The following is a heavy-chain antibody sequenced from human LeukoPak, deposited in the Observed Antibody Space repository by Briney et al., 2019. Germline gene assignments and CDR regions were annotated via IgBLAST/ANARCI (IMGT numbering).Heavy chain of an antibody. D-gene: IGHD4-23*01. CDR2: IYYSGST. V-gene: IGHV4-39*07. CDR3: ARATVGRWFDP. J-gene: IGHJ5*02. CDR1: GGSISSSSYY. Sequence: SETLSLTCTVSGGSISSSSYYWGWIRQPPGKGLEWIGSIYYSGSTYYNPSLKSRVTISVDTSKNQFSLKLSSVTAADTAVYYCARATVGRWFDPWGQGTLVTVSS.